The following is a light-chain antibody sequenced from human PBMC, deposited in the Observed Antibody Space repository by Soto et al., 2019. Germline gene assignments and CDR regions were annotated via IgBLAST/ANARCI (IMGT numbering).Light chain of an antibody. CDR3: NSFTSTSTFV. V-gene: IGLV2-14*03. Sequence: QSVLTQPASVSGSPGQSITIFCTGTSSDVGAYNYVSWHQHHPGKAPRVLIYDVSNRPSGVSSRFSGSKSGNTASLTISGLQAEDEAEYYCNSFTSTSTFVFGGGTKAHRP. J-gene: IGLJ1*01. CDR2: DVS. CDR1: SSDVGAYNY.